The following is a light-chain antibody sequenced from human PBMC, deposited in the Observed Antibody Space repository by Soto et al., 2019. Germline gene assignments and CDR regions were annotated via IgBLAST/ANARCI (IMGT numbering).Light chain of an antibody. Sequence: DIQMTQSPSTLSASVGDRVTSTCRASQSISSWLAWYQQKPGKAPKLLIYDASSLESGVPSRFSGSGSGTEFTLTISSLQPDDFATYYCQQYNSYWYTFGQGTKLEIK. J-gene: IGKJ2*01. CDR3: QQYNSYWYT. CDR1: QSISSW. CDR2: DAS. V-gene: IGKV1-5*01.